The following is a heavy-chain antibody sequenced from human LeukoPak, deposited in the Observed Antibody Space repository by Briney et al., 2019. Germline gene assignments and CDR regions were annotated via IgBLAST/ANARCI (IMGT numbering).Heavy chain of an antibody. CDR3: ARVPGSSSSQGY. J-gene: IGHJ4*02. CDR2: ISYDGSNK. V-gene: IGHV3-30*04. CDR1: GFTFSSYA. Sequence: GGSLRLSCAASGFTFSSYAMHWVRQAPGKGLEWVAVISYDGSNKYYADPVKGRFTISRDNSKNTLYLQMNSLRAEDTAVYYCARVPGSSSSQGYWGQGTLVTVSS. D-gene: IGHD6-6*01.